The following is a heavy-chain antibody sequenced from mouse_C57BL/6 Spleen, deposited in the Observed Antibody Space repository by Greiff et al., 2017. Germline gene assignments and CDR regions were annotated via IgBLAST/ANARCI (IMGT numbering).Heavy chain of an antibody. CDR1: GYTFTDYN. J-gene: IGHJ2*01. CDR3: AREPLVLYGSSSFDY. Sequence: EVQLQESGPELVKPGASVKMSCKASGYTFTDYNMHWVKQSHGKSLEWIGYINPNNGGTSYNQKFKGKATLTVNKSSSTAYMELRSLTSEDSAVYYCAREPLVLYGSSSFDYWGQGTTLTVSS. D-gene: IGHD1-1*01. V-gene: IGHV1-22*01. CDR2: INPNNGGT.